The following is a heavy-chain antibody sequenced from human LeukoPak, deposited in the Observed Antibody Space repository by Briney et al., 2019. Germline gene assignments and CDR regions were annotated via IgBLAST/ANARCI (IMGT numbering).Heavy chain of an antibody. V-gene: IGHV4-39*07. CDR3: ARGLRAFDI. J-gene: IGHJ3*02. D-gene: IGHD5/OR15-5a*01. Sequence: SETLSLTCTVSGGSISSSSYYWGWIRQPPGKGLEWIGSIYYSGSTYYNPSLKSRVTISVDTSKNQFSLKLSSVTAADTAVYYCARGLRAFDIWGQGTMVTVSS. CDR2: IYYSGST. CDR1: GGSISSSSYY.